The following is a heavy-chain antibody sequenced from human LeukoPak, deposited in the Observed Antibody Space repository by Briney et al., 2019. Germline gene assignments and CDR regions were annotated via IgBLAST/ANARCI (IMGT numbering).Heavy chain of an antibody. D-gene: IGHD3-10*01. CDR1: GFTVSNYD. V-gene: IGHV3-13*04. J-gene: IGHJ3*02. Sequence: PGGSLRLSCAASGFTVSNYDLHWVRQGTGKDLEWVSGISTAGDPYYPGSVKGRFTISRENAKKSSYLQMNSLRDGDTAVYYCARGIRAGVWAFDIWGQGTMVTVAS. CDR3: ARGIRAGVWAFDI. CDR2: ISTAGDP.